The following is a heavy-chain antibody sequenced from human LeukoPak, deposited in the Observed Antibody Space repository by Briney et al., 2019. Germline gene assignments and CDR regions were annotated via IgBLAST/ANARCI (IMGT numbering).Heavy chain of an antibody. CDR2: INHSGST. J-gene: IGHJ2*01. CDR1: GXSFSGYY. V-gene: IGHV4-34*01. D-gene: IGHD6-19*01. CDR3: ARVLEGSSGQHWYFDL. Sequence: KPSETLSLTCAVYGXSFSGYYWSWIRQPPGKGLEWIGEINHSGSTNYNPSLKSRVTISVDTSKNQFSLKLSSVTAADTAVYYCARVLEGSSGQHWYFDLWGRGTLVTVSS.